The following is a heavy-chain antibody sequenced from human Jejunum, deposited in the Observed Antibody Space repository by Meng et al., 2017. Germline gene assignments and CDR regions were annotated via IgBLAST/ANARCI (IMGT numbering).Heavy chain of an antibody. CDR1: GFTFGSYT. J-gene: IGHJ5*02. D-gene: IGHD2-8*02. V-gene: IGHV3-21*01. Sequence: GESLKISCAASGFTFGSYTMAWVRQAPGKGLEWVAAITSTGTYTNYTDSVKGRFTISRDNAQNSLYLQMNSLRPEDTAVYDCATDRAGGACTGGRVGTCLDPWGQGTVVTVSS. CDR3: ATDRAGGACTGGRVGTCLDP. CDR2: ITSTGTYT.